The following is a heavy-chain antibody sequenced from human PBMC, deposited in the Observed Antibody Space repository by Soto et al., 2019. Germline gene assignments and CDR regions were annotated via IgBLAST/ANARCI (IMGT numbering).Heavy chain of an antibody. V-gene: IGHV3-21*01. Sequence: EVQLVESGGGLVKPGGSLRLSCAASGFTFSSYSMNWVRQAPGKGLEWVSSISSSSSDIYYADSVKGRFTISRDNAKNSPYLQMNSRRAEDTAVYYCARVLLGGFLEWSNYYYYGMDVWGQGTTVTVSS. J-gene: IGHJ6*02. CDR3: ARVLLGGFLEWSNYYYYGMDV. D-gene: IGHD3-3*01. CDR1: GFTFSSYS. CDR2: ISSSSSDI.